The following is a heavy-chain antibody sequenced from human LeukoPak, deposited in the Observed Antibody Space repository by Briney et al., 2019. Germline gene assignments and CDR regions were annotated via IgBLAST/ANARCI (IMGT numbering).Heavy chain of an antibody. J-gene: IGHJ4*02. CDR1: GGTFSSYA. Sequence: GSSVKVSCKASGGTFSSYAIIWVRQAPGQGLEWMGRIIPILGIANYAQKFQGRVTITADKSTSTAYMELSSLRSEDTAVYYCARVRGQYSSGWYVFDYWGQGTLVTVSS. D-gene: IGHD6-19*01. CDR2: IIPILGIA. V-gene: IGHV1-69*04. CDR3: ARVRGQYSSGWYVFDY.